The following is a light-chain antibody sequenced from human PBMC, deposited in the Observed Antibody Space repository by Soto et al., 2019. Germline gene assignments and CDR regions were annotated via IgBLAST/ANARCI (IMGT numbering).Light chain of an antibody. CDR3: CSYAGSSTLGV. Sequence: QSVLTQPASVSGSPGQSITISCTGTSSDVGSYNLVSWYQQHPGKAPKLMIYEGSKRPSGVSNRFSGSKSGNTASLTISGLQAEEEADYYCCSYAGSSTLGVFGGGTKLTVL. CDR1: SSDVGSYNL. V-gene: IGLV2-23*01. CDR2: EGS. J-gene: IGLJ2*01.